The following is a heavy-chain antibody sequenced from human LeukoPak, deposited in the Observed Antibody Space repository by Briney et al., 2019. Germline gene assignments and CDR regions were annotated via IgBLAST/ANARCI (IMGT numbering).Heavy chain of an antibody. CDR3: ARERSSYSDAFDI. V-gene: IGHV1-2*02. J-gene: IGHJ3*02. Sequence: ASVKVSCKASGYTFTGYYMHWVRQAPGQRLEWMGWINPNSGGTNYAQKFQGRVTMTRDTSISTAYMELSRLRSEDTAVYYCARERSSYSDAFDIWGQGTMVTVSS. CDR2: INPNSGGT. D-gene: IGHD2-21*01. CDR1: GYTFTGYY.